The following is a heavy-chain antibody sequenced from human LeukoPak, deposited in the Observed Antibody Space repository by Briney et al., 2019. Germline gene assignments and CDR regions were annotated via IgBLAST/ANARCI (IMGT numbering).Heavy chain of an antibody. Sequence: PGSSLRLSCEASGFTFSHYGIHWVRQTPGKGLEWVASISSDGVEKHYADSVKGRFTISRDNSKSTLYLQMNSLRAEDTALYYCAREGHYDILTGYSPVEYYFYYMDVWGKGTTVTVSS. D-gene: IGHD3-9*01. J-gene: IGHJ6*03. CDR1: GFTFSHYG. CDR3: AREGHYDILTGYSPVEYYFYYMDV. CDR2: ISSDGVEK. V-gene: IGHV3-30*04.